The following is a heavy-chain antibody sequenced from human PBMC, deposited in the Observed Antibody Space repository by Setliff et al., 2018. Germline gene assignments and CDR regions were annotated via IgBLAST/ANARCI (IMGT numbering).Heavy chain of an antibody. Sequence: WASVKVSCKASGYTFTNYGITWVRQAPGQGLEWMAWISAYDGTTRFAQNFQGRVTLTTDTPTSTAYMELRGLIPDDTAVYYCVREGVDSRSSTDYRYYMDVWGKGTTVTVSS. V-gene: IGHV1-18*01. CDR3: VREGVDSRSSTDYRYYMDV. CDR1: GYTFTNYG. D-gene: IGHD3-22*01. CDR2: ISAYDGTT. J-gene: IGHJ6*03.